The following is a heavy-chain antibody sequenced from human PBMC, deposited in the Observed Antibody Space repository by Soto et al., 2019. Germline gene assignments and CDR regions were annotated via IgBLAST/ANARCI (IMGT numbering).Heavy chain of an antibody. D-gene: IGHD3-16*01. V-gene: IGHV3-74*01. CDR3: ARGGGLTWDFDL. J-gene: IGHJ2*01. Sequence: EVQLVESGGGLVQPGGSLRLSCAASGFTFSSYWMHWVRQAPGKGLVWVSRINSDGSSTSYADSVKGRFTISRDNAKNTLYLQMNSLRAEDTAVYYCARGGGLTWDFDLWGRGTRVTVSS. CDR1: GFTFSSYW. CDR2: INSDGSST.